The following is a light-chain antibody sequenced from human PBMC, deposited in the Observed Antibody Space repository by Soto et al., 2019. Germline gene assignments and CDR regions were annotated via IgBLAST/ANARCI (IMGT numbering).Light chain of an antibody. CDR1: QSISGIY. CDR2: AAS. V-gene: IGKV3-20*01. J-gene: IGKJ5*01. CDR3: QQSSSSPIT. Sequence: IVLTQSPGTLSLFPGERATLSCRASQSISGIYLAWYQQKPGQPPRLLVYAASSRASGIPDRFSGSGSGTDFTLTISRLEPEDFAVYYCQQSSSSPITFGQGTRLEIK.